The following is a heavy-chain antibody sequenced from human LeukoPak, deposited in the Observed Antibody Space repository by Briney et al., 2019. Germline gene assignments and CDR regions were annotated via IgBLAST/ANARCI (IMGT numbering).Heavy chain of an antibody. J-gene: IGHJ4*02. CDR3: AGGAYCGGDCYSGYFDY. D-gene: IGHD2-21*02. Sequence: SETLSLTCIVSGGSISSYYWSWIRQPPGKGLEWIGYIYYSGSTNYNPSLKSRVTISVDTSKNQFSLKLSSVTAADTAVYYCAGGAYCGGDCYSGYFDYWGQGTLVTVSS. CDR1: GGSISSYY. CDR2: IYYSGST. V-gene: IGHV4-59*01.